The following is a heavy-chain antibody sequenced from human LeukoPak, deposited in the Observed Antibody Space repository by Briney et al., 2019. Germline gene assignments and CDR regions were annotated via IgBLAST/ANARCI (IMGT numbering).Heavy chain of an antibody. CDR2: IIPIFGTA. J-gene: IGHJ6*03. Sequence: ASVKVSCRASGGTFSSYAISWVRQAPGQGLEWMGGIIPIFGTANYAQKFQGRVTITADESTSTAYMELSSLRSEDTAVYYCARGRDYDFWSGSNYYYYYMDVWGKGTTVTVSS. CDR3: ARGRDYDFWSGSNYYYYYMDV. D-gene: IGHD3-3*01. CDR1: GGTFSSYA. V-gene: IGHV1-69*13.